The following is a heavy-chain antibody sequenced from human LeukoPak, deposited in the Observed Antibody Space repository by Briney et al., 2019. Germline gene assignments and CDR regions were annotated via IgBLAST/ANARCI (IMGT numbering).Heavy chain of an antibody. Sequence: GGSLRLSCAASGFPVSSNYMSWVRQAPGKGLEWISVIYSGGRTLYADSVKGRFTISRDNSKNTLYLQMNSLRAEDTAVYYCARDRTSGYHFDYWGQGTLVTVSS. CDR2: IYSGGRT. D-gene: IGHD5-12*01. V-gene: IGHV3-66*01. CDR3: ARDRTSGYHFDY. J-gene: IGHJ4*02. CDR1: GFPVSSNY.